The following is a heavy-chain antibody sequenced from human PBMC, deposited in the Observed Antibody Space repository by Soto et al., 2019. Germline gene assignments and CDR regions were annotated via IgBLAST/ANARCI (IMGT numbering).Heavy chain of an antibody. D-gene: IGHD5-18*01. CDR2: IIPIFGTA. CDR3: ARKASTDTAMVMKYGMDV. CDR1: GGTFSSYA. J-gene: IGHJ6*02. Sequence: QVQLVQSGAEVKNPGSSVKVSCKASGGTFSSYAISWVRQAPGQGLEWMGGIIPIFGTANYAQKFQGRVTITADKSTSTAYMELSSLRSEDTAVYYCARKASTDTAMVMKYGMDVWGQGTTVTVSS. V-gene: IGHV1-69*06.